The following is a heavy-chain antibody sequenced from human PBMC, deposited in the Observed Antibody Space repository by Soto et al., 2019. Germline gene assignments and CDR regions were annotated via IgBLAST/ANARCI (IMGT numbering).Heavy chain of an antibody. D-gene: IGHD2-8*02. V-gene: IGHV3-21*01. CDR3: AKGGGITGVAYMDV. Sequence: EVQLVESGGGLVKPGESLRLACAASGFTFSHYSMNWVRQAPGKGLEWVSSMSSTGSFMYYADSVKGRFTISRDSGKGSLYLQMNILRGEVTAVSYWAKGGGITGVAYMDVWGKGTTVIVSS. J-gene: IGHJ6*03. CDR2: MSSTGSFM. CDR1: GFTFSHYS.